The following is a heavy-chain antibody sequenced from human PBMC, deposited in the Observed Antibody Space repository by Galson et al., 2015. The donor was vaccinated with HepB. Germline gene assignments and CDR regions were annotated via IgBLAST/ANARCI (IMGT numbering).Heavy chain of an antibody. CDR1: GFTFNSYG. CDR3: AKSRYGHDAFDI. D-gene: IGHD5-18*01. V-gene: IGHV3-30*18. CDR2: VSYDGNIR. J-gene: IGHJ3*02. Sequence: SLRLSCAASGFTFNSYGMHWVRQAPGKGLEWVAIVSYDGNIRYYADSVKGRFTISRDNSKSTLFLHMNSLSAEDTAVYYCAKSRYGHDAFDIWGQGTMVTVSS.